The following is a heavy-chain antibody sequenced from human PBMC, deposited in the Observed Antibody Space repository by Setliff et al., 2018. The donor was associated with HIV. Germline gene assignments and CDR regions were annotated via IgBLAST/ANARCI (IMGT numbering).Heavy chain of an antibody. V-gene: IGHV4-39*07. Sequence: SETLSLTCTVSGGSIRTGAYYWGWIRQPPGKGLEWIGSIYYDGRTFYKPSLKRRLTISVDTSKNQFSLSLNSVTAADTAVYFCARGGAVSADFDSWGQGTLVTVSS. CDR2: IYYDGRT. CDR3: ARGGAVSADFDS. CDR1: GGSIRTGAYY. J-gene: IGHJ5*01. D-gene: IGHD3-16*01.